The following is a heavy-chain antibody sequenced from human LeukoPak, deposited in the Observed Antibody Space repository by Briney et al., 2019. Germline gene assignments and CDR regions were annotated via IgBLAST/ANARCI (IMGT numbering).Heavy chain of an antibody. D-gene: IGHD5-24*01. CDR2: IYYSGST. CDR3: AKSPRRDGYSISTYYFDY. CDR1: GGSISSSSYY. J-gene: IGHJ4*02. Sequence: KSSETLSLTCTVSGGSISSSSYYWGWIRQPPGKGLEWIGSIYYSGSTYYNPSLKSRVTISVDTSKNQFSLKLSSVTAADTAVYYCAKSPRRDGYSISTYYFDYWGQGTLVTVSS. V-gene: IGHV4-39*01.